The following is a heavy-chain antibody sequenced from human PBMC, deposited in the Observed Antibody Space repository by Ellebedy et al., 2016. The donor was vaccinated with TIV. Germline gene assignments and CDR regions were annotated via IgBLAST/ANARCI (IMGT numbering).Heavy chain of an antibody. CDR3: ATGGVLAATFFDY. CDR2: IVPIFGTT. CDR1: GGTFSRYG. Sequence: SVKVSXKASGGTFSRYGINWVRQAPGQGLEWMGGIVPIFGTTNYTQKFQGRVTIIADKSTSTAYMELSSLRSEDSAVYYWATGGVLAATFFDYWGQGSLVTVTS. J-gene: IGHJ4*02. V-gene: IGHV1-69*06. D-gene: IGHD2-15*01.